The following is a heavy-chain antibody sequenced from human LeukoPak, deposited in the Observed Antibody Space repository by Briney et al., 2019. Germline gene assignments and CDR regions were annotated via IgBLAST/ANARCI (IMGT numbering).Heavy chain of an antibody. CDR2: IYSGGST. CDR1: GFTVSSNY. J-gene: IGHJ3*02. CDR3: ARYAAATGQDAFDI. D-gene: IGHD6-13*01. V-gene: IGHV3-53*01. Sequence: PGGSLRLSCAASGFTVSSNYMSWVRQAPGKGLEWVSVIYSGGSTYYADSVKGRFTISRDNSKNTLYLQMNSLRAEDTAVYYCARYAAATGQDAFDIWGQGTMVTVSS.